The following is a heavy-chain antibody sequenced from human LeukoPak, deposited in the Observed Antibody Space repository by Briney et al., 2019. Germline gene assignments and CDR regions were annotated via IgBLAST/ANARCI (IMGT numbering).Heavy chain of an antibody. V-gene: IGHV5-51*01. CDR3: ARRGCNGGSCYGY. CDR2: IYPGGSET. D-gene: IGHD2-15*01. Sequence: GESLKISCKGLGYSFSSYWSAWVRQRPGKGLEWMGIIYPGGSETRYDPSFEGQVTISADRSTSTAYLQWSSLRASDTAMYYCARRGCNGGSCYGYWGQGTLVTVSS. CDR1: GYSFSSYW. J-gene: IGHJ4*02.